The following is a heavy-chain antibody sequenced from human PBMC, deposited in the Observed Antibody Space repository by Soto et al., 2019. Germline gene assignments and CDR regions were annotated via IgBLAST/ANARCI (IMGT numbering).Heavy chain of an antibody. D-gene: IGHD2-21*02. J-gene: IGHJ6*02. Sequence: SETLSLTCAVYGGSFSGYNWSWIRQPPGKGLEWIGYMYNTGSTVYNPSFKSRVTISVDTSKNQFSLKLNSVTAADTAVYYCARDLWGYCGTDCYPLDVWGQGTTVTVS. CDR2: MYNTGST. V-gene: IGHV4-59*01. CDR3: ARDLWGYCGTDCYPLDV. CDR1: GGSFSGYN.